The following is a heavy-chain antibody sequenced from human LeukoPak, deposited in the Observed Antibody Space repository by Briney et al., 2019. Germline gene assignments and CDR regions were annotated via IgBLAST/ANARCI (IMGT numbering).Heavy chain of an antibody. V-gene: IGHV4-4*07. CDR2: IYTSGST. CDR3: ARDDYGEHSVLYFQH. J-gene: IGHJ1*01. D-gene: IGHD4-17*01. CDR1: GGSISSYY. Sequence: SETLSLTCTVSGGSISSYYWSWIRQPAGKGLEWIGRIYTSGSTNYNPSLRSRVTMSVDTSKNQFSLKLSSVTAADTAVYYCARDDYGEHSVLYFQHWGQGTLVTVSS.